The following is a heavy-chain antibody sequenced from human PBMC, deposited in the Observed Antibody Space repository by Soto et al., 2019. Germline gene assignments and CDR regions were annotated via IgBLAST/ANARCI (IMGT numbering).Heavy chain of an antibody. J-gene: IGHJ4*02. Sequence: GASVKVSCTASGYTFTSYAIHWVRQAPGQRLEWMGWINAGNGNTKYSQKFQGRVTITRDTSASTAYMELSSLRSEDTAVYYCARESLWFGELLSYFDNWGQGTLVTVSS. V-gene: IGHV1-3*01. CDR2: INAGNGNT. D-gene: IGHD3-10*01. CDR1: GYTFTSYA. CDR3: ARESLWFGELLSYFDN.